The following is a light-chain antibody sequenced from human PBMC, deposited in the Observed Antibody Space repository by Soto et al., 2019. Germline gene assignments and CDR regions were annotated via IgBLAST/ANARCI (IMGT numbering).Light chain of an antibody. CDR1: QSVASRN. V-gene: IGKV3-11*01. Sequence: EIVLTQSPGTLSLSPGERATLSCRASQSVASRNLAWYQQKPGQAPRLLIYDASNRATGIPDRFSGSGSGTDFTLTISSLEPEDFAVYYCQQRNYPLTCGGGNKGDIK. CDR2: DAS. J-gene: IGKJ4*01. CDR3: QQRNYPLT.